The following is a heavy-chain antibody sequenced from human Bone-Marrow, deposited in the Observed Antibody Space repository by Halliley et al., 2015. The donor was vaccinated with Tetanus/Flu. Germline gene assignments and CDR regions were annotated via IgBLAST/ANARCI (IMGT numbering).Heavy chain of an antibody. CDR3: AKGERATAMTI. V-gene: IGHV4-59*01. Sequence: GLVKPSETLSLTCTVSGDSIRSNYWSWIRQPPGKGLECIGHFYHNGSPNYNPSLASRVTISVDTSRKQFSLKVTSVTAADTAVYYCAKGERATAMTIWGQGTLVTVSS. D-gene: IGHD5-18*01. CDR2: FYHNGSP. CDR1: GDSIRSNY. J-gene: IGHJ4*02.